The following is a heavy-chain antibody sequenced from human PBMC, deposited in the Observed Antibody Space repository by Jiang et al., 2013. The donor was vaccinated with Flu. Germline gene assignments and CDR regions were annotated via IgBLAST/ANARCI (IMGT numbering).Heavy chain of an antibody. Sequence: GFTFSSYAMSWVRQAPGKGLEWVSAISGSGGSTYYADSVKGRFTISRDNSKNTLYLQMNSLRAEDTALYYCARGRGGGYFDYWGQGTLVTVSS. J-gene: IGHJ4*02. CDR2: ISGSGGST. CDR3: ARGRGGGYFDY. D-gene: IGHD3-16*01. CDR1: GFTFSSYA. V-gene: IGHV3-23*01.